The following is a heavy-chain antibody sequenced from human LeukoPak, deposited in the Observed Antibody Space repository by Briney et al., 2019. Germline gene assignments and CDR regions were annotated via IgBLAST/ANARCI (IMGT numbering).Heavy chain of an antibody. CDR3: ARDLAGYCSGGSCYTYYYYYYMDV. CDR2: ISSSSSYI. V-gene: IGHV3-21*01. J-gene: IGHJ6*03. CDR1: GFTFSSYS. D-gene: IGHD2-15*01. Sequence: GGPLRLSCAASGFTFSSYSMNWVRQAPGKGLEWVSSISSSSSYIYYADSVKGRFTISRDNAKNSLYLQMNSLRAEDTAVYYCARDLAGYCSGGSCYTYYYYYYMDVWGKGTTVTVSS.